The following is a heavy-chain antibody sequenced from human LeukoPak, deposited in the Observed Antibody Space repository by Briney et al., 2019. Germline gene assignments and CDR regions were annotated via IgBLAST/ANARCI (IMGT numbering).Heavy chain of an antibody. J-gene: IGHJ4*02. Sequence: ASVKVSCKASGYTFTGYYMHWVRQAPGQGLEWMGWISAYNGNTNYAQKLQGRVTMTTDTSTSTAYMELRSLRSDDTAVYYCARSSVTAAFDYWSQGTLVTVSS. CDR1: GYTFTGYY. V-gene: IGHV1-18*04. CDR3: ARSSVTAAFDY. D-gene: IGHD2-2*01. CDR2: ISAYNGNT.